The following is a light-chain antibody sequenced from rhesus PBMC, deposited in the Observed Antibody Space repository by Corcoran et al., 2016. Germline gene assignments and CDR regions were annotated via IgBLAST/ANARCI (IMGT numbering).Light chain of an antibody. CDR1: QNIYSN. J-gene: IGKJ2*01. CDR3: QHYYDNPYS. V-gene: IGKV1S12*01. Sequence: DIQMTQSPSALSASVGDRVTISCRASQNIYSNLAWYQQKPGKAPKLLIYAASSLQTGIPSRFSGSGSGTDFTHTISSLQPEDSAAYYCQHYYDNPYSFGQGTKVEIK. CDR2: AAS.